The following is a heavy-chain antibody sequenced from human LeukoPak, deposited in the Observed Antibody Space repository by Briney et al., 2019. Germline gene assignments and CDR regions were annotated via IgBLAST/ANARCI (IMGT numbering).Heavy chain of an antibody. J-gene: IGHJ4*02. D-gene: IGHD3-9*01. CDR3: ARSNLTGYLTYYFDY. CDR2: IYASGNT. CDR1: GASFSNDY. V-gene: IGHV4-4*07. Sequence: SETLSLTCTVSGASFSNDYWSWVRQPAGKGLEWIGRIYASGNTNYNPSLKGRVTMTVDTSKNQFSLKLSSVTAADTAVYYCARSNLTGYLTYYFDYWGQGTLVTVSS.